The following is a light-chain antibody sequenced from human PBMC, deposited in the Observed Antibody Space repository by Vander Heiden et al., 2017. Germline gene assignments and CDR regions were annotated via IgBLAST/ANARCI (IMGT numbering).Light chain of an antibody. Sequence: VMPQSPATLSFSPGERATLSCRPRQSVSSNLAWYQQKPGQAPRLLIYGASTRATGSPARFSGSGSGTEFTLTISSLQSEDFAVYYCQQYNNWTPYTFGQGTKLEIK. CDR2: GAS. CDR3: QQYNNWTPYT. CDR1: QSVSSN. J-gene: IGKJ2*01. V-gene: IGKV3-15*01.